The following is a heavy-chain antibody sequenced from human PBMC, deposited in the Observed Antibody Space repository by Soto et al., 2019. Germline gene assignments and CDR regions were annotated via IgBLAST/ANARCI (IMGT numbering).Heavy chain of an antibody. J-gene: IGHJ4*02. D-gene: IGHD6-13*01. CDR2: INTGIGNT. V-gene: IGHV1-3*04. CDR3: AKESGTSIWYLDS. CDR1: GYTFTDCA. Sequence: GASVKVSCKASGYTFTDCAIQWVRQAPGQRLEWMGWINTGIGNTKYSQKFQGRLTISRDTSAGTAYMELSSLTSADTAIYFCAKESGTSIWYLDSWGQGTLVTVSS.